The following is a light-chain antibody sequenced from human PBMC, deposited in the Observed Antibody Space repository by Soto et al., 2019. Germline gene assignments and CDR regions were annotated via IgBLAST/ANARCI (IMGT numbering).Light chain of an antibody. CDR2: GAS. V-gene: IGKV3-20*01. Sequence: EIVLTQSPGTLSLSPGERATLSCRASQSVSSSYLAWYQQKPGQAPRLLIYGASSRATGIPDRFSGSGSRTDFTLTISRLEPEYFAVYYGHQYDSSLWTFGQGTKVEIK. CDR3: HQYDSSLWT. J-gene: IGKJ1*01. CDR1: QSVSSSY.